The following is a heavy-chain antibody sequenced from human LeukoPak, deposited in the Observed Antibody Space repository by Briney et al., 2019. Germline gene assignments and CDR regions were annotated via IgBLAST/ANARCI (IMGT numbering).Heavy chain of an antibody. CDR1: GYTFTTLW. J-gene: IGHJ4*02. Sequence: RGESLKISCKVSGYTFTTLWIGWVRQMPGQGLQWMGIIYPGDSETIYSPSFQGQVTISADKSISTAYLQWSSLKASDTAMYYCARLSTPPEQQLWSPEPFDYWGQGTLVTVSS. CDR3: ARLSTPPEQQLWSPEPFDY. V-gene: IGHV5-51*01. D-gene: IGHD5-18*01. CDR2: IYPGDSET.